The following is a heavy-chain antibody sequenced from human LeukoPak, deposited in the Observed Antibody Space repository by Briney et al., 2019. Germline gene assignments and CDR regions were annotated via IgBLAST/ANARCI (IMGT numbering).Heavy chain of an antibody. J-gene: IGHJ4*02. Sequence: GGSLRLSCAASGFSFSSYWMHWVRQAPGKGLVWVSRIKSDGSSTSYADSVKGRFTISRDNAKNTLYLQMNSLRAEDTAVYYCARFIAAPYYFDFWGRGTLVTVSS. D-gene: IGHD6-13*01. CDR3: ARFIAAPYYFDF. CDR1: GFSFSSYW. CDR2: IKSDGSST. V-gene: IGHV3-74*01.